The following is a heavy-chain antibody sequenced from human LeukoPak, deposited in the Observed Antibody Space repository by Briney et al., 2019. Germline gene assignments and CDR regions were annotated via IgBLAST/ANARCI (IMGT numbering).Heavy chain of an antibody. CDR1: GFTFSSYN. Sequence: GGSLRLSCAASGFTFSSYNMYWVRQGTGKGLEWVSAIGTAGDTYYADSVKGRFTICRENAKNSLYLQMNSLRAGDTAVYYCARAPTGSYFWDYWGQGTLVTVSS. CDR2: IGTAGDT. V-gene: IGHV3-13*01. J-gene: IGHJ4*02. CDR3: ARAPTGSYFWDY. D-gene: IGHD1-26*01.